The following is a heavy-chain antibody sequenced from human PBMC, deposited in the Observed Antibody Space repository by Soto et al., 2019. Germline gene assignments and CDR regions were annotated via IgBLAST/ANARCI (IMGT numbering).Heavy chain of an antibody. CDR1: GYSFTSFG. CDR2: ISTYNGNT. V-gene: IGHV1-18*01. J-gene: IGHJ4*02. CDR3: ARDGYSSGWFPQ. Sequence: QVQLLQSGPEVKKPGASVRVSCRASGYSFTSFGITWVRQAPGQGLEWMGWISTYNGNTNYAQKLQDRVTMTTDTSTTTAYMELRSLRSDDTAVYYCARDGYSSGWFPQWGQGTLVTVSS. D-gene: IGHD6-19*01.